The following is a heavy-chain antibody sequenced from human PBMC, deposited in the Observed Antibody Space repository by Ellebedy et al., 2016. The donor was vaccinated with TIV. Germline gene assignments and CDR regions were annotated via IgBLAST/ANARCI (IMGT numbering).Heavy chain of an antibody. CDR1: GFSFDAYT. CDR2: ITWDGSVT. D-gene: IGHD3-10*01. CDR3: AKESGFGSEGLDS. V-gene: IGHV3-43*01. J-gene: IGHJ4*02. Sequence: GESLKISXTASGFSFDAYTMHWVRHVPGKGLEWVSLITWDGSVTFYADSVRGRFTISRDNIKNSLYLQMDSLKTEDAALYYCAKESGFGSEGLDSWGRGSLVTVSS.